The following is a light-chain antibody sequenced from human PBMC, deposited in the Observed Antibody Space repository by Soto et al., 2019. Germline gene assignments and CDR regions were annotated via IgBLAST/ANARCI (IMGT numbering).Light chain of an antibody. Sequence: EIVLTQSPATLSLSPGERATLSCRASQSVNSYLAWYQQKPGQAPRLLMYDASNRATGIPARFSGSGSGTDFTLTISSLEPEDFAVYYCRQRRNWPLTFGGGTKVEIK. J-gene: IGKJ4*01. CDR1: QSVNSY. CDR3: RQRRNWPLT. CDR2: DAS. V-gene: IGKV3-11*01.